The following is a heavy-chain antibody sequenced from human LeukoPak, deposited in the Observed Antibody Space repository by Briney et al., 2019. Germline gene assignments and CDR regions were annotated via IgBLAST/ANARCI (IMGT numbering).Heavy chain of an antibody. D-gene: IGHD2-2*01. Sequence: SETLSLTCTVSGGSISSYYWSWIRQPAGKGLEWIGRIYTSGSTNYNPSLKSRVTMSLDTSKNQFSLNLSSVTAADTAVYYCARKSFRTSSYDYWGQGALVTVSS. CDR3: ARKSFRTSSYDY. CDR2: IYTSGST. J-gene: IGHJ4*02. V-gene: IGHV4-4*07. CDR1: GGSISSYY.